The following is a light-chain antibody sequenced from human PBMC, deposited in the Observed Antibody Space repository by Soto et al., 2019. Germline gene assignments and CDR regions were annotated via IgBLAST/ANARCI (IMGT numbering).Light chain of an antibody. V-gene: IGKV3-15*01. CDR2: AIN. CDR3: QQYNNWPPN. Sequence: EIVMTQSPATLSVSPGQSPTLSCTASQSVSGDLAWYQQKPGHTPSLLIYAINTRATGVPARFSGSGSGTEFTLTISSLQPEDNAVYDGQQYNNWPPNFGQGTRLEIK. J-gene: IGKJ5*01. CDR1: QSVSGD.